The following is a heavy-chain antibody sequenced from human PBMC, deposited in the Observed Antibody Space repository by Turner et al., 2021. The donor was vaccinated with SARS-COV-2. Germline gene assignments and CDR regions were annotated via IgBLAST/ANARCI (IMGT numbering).Heavy chain of an antibody. D-gene: IGHD3-10*01. CDR1: GFTVSSNY. CDR3: ARGPHPRGFDY. Sequence: EVQMVETGGGLIQPGGCVRLSCAASGFTVSSNYMSWVRQAPGKGLEWVSVIYSGGSTYYADSVKGRFTISRDNSKNTLYLQMNSLRAEDTAVYYCARGPHPRGFDYWGQGTLVTVSS. CDR2: IYSGGST. V-gene: IGHV3-53*02. J-gene: IGHJ4*02.